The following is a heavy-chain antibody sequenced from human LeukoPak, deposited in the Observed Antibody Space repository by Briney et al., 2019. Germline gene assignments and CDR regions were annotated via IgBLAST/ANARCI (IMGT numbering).Heavy chain of an antibody. V-gene: IGHV3-48*03. D-gene: IGHD3-10*01. J-gene: IGHJ5*02. CDR2: ISSSGSTI. Sequence: GGSLRLSCAASGFTFSSYEMNWVRQAPGKGLEWVSYISSSGSTIYYADSVKGRFTISRDNAKNSLYLQMNSLRAEDTAVYYCARAGRVGYHYGSGTFSWFDPWGQGTLVTVSS. CDR3: ARAGRVGYHYGSGTFSWFDP. CDR1: GFTFSSYE.